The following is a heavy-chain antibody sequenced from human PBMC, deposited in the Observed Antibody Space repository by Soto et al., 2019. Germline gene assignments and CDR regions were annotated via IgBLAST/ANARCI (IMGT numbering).Heavy chain of an antibody. CDR3: ARARFYDY. CDR1: GFTVSTNY. J-gene: IGHJ4*02. V-gene: IGHV3-53*01. CDR2: IYSGGAT. Sequence: VGSLRLSCAASGFTVSTNYMSWVRQAPGKGLEWVSVIYSGGATYYADSVNGRFTISRDNSKNTVYLQMNSLKAEDTAVYHCARARFYDYWGQGTLVTVSS.